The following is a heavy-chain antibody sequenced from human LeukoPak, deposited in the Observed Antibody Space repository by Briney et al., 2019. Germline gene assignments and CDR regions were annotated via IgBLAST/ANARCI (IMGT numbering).Heavy chain of an antibody. Sequence: PGGSLRLSCAASGFTFGSYWMNWVRQAPGKGLEWLAIIKQDGREKYYKGSVEGRFTISRDNAKNSLHLQMNSLRAEDTAVYYCAGGSGYLITSWGQGTLVTVSS. CDR2: IKQDGREK. CDR1: GFTFGSYW. D-gene: IGHD3-9*01. J-gene: IGHJ5*02. V-gene: IGHV3-7*01. CDR3: AGGSGYLITS.